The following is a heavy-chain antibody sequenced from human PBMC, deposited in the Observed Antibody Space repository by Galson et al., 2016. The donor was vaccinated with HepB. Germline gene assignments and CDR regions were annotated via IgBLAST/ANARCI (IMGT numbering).Heavy chain of an antibody. CDR1: GGSISSRNYY. V-gene: IGHV4-39*01. D-gene: IGHD6-13*01. J-gene: IGHJ6*03. Sequence: SETLSLTCTVSGGSISSRNYYWGWIRQPPGKGLEWIGSIYYDENSFYNPSLKSRVTISVDRSKNQFSLKLSSVTAADTAVYYCARHVRQLARIYYYYHYYMDVWGKGTTVTVSS. CDR2: IYYDENS. CDR3: ARHVRQLARIYYYYHYYMDV.